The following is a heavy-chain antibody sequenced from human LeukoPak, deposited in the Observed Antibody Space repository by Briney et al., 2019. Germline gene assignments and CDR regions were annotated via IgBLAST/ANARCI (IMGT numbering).Heavy chain of an antibody. CDR1: GGSFRGYY. J-gene: IGHJ5*02. D-gene: IGHD2-8*01. CDR3: ARRLNCTNGVCSPENWFDP. V-gene: IGHV4-34*01. Sequence: SETLSLTCPVYGGSFRGYYWSWIRQPPGRGLEWIGEINHSGSTNYNPSLKRRVTISVDTSKNQCSLKLSSVTAADTAVYYCARRLNCTNGVCSPENWFDPWGQGTLVTVSS. CDR2: INHSGST.